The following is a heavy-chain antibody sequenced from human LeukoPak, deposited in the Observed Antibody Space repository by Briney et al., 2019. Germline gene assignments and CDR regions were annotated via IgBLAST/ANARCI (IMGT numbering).Heavy chain of an antibody. V-gene: IGHV3-11*01. Sequence: GGSLRLSCVVSGIRISNYGMSWVRQAPGKGLEWVSFISSSGSTIYYADSVKGRYTISRDNAKNSLYLQMNSLRAEDTAVYYCARAQGTVAGTGYYGMDVWGQGTTVTVSS. CDR2: ISSSGSTI. D-gene: IGHD6-19*01. J-gene: IGHJ6*02. CDR1: GIRISNYG. CDR3: ARAQGTVAGTGYYGMDV.